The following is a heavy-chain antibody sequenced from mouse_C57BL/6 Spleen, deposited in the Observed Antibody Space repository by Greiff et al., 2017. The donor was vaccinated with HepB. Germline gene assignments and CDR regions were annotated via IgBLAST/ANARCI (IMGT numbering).Heavy chain of an antibody. Sequence: VQLQQPGAELVKPGASVKLSCKASGYTFTSYWMQWVKQRPGQGLEWIGEIDPSDSYTNYNQKFKGKATLTVDTSSSTAYMQLSSLTSEDSAVYYCARYGLRLDYWGQGTSVTVSS. CDR1: GYTFTSYW. CDR3: ARYGLRLDY. V-gene: IGHV1-50*01. J-gene: IGHJ4*01. D-gene: IGHD2-2*01. CDR2: IDPSDSYT.